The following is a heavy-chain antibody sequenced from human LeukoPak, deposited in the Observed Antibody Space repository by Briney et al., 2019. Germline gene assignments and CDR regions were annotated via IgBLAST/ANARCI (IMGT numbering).Heavy chain of an antibody. V-gene: IGHV3-30*04. Sequence: AGSLTLSCAAYGFTFSCYDMHWVRQAPGKGLEWVAVISYDGSNKYYADSVKGRFTISRDNSKNTLYLQMNSLRAEDTALYYCAREFREVVPSLGIEPYAEYFQHWGQGTLVTVSS. CDR1: GFTFSCYD. J-gene: IGHJ1*01. CDR3: AREFREVVPSLGIEPYAEYFQH. CDR2: ISYDGSNK. D-gene: IGHD2-2*01.